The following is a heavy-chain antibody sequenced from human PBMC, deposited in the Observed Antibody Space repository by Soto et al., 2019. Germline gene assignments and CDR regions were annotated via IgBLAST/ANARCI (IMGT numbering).Heavy chain of an antibody. V-gene: IGHV1-18*01. J-gene: IGHJ5*01. D-gene: IGHD3-22*01. CDR1: GYSFTSYG. CDR3: ARDRYDSSGYPLGS. CDR2: ISAYNGNT. Sequence: QVQLVQSGAEVKKPGAAVKVSCKASGYSFTSYGISWVRQAPGQGLEWMGWISAYNGNTNYAQKLQGRVTLTTDSSTSTAYMELRSLRSDDTAAYYCARDRYDSSGYPLGSWGQGTLVTVSS.